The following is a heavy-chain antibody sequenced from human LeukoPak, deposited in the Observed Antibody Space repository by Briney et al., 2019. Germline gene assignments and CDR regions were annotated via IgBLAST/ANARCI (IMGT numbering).Heavy chain of an antibody. V-gene: IGHV3-30*02. J-gene: IGHJ5*02. CDR1: GFTFTTCA. CDR2: IRYDGNNK. Sequence: GGSLRLSCAASGFTFTTCAMHWVRQAPGKRLEWVAYIRYDGNNKNYADSVKGRFTISRDNSKDMLYLQMNSLRPEDTAVYYCAKGDDYGANTRLPKYNWFDPWGQGTLVTVSS. D-gene: IGHD4-23*01. CDR3: AKGDDYGANTRLPKYNWFDP.